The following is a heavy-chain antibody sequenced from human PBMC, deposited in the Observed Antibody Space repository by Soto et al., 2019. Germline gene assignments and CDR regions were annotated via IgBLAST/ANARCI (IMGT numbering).Heavy chain of an antibody. D-gene: IGHD3-9*01. J-gene: IGHJ6*02. CDR2: ISAYNGNT. CDR1: GYTFTSYG. V-gene: IGHV1-18*01. CDR3: ARGGILTGYYFYGMDV. Sequence: QVQLVQSGAEVKKPGASVKVSCKASGYTFTSYGISWVRQAPGQGLEWMGWISAYNGNTNYAQKLQGRVTMTTDTSTSTAYRELRSLRSDDTAVYYCARGGILTGYYFYGMDVWGQGTTVTVSS.